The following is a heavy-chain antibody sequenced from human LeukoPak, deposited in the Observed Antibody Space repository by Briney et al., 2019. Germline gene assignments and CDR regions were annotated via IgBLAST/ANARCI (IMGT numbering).Heavy chain of an antibody. D-gene: IGHD3-16*01. CDR1: GGSFSGYY. Sequence: SETLSLTCAVYGGSFSGYYWSWIRQPPGKGLEWIGEINHSGSTNYNPSLKSRVTISVDTSKNQFSLKLSSVTAEDTAVYYCARGDFMITFGGGYYFDYWGQGTLVTVSS. CDR2: INHSGST. J-gene: IGHJ4*02. CDR3: ARGDFMITFGGGYYFDY. V-gene: IGHV4-34*01.